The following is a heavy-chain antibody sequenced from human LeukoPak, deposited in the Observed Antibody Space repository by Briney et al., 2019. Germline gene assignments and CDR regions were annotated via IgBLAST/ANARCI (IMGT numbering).Heavy chain of an antibody. D-gene: IGHD3-10*01. CDR3: ARHLTITMVRGVINWFDP. J-gene: IGHJ5*02. CDR1: GGSLSSYY. V-gene: IGHV4-59*08. Sequence: PSETLSLTCTVSGGSLSSYYWSWLRQPPGKGLEGIGYIYYSGSTNYNPSLKSRVTISVDTSKNQFSLRLSSVTAADTAVYYCARHLTITMVRGVINWFDPWGQGTLVTVSS. CDR2: IYYSGST.